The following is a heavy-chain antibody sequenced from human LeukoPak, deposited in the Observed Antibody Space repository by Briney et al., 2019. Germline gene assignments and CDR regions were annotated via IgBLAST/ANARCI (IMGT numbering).Heavy chain of an antibody. J-gene: IGHJ4*02. V-gene: IGHV3-30*04. Sequence: PGGSLRLSCAASGFIFSNYAMHWLRQTPGKGLEWVAITSYDGSNKYYADSVKGRFTVSRDNSKNTLFLQMNSLRAEDTAVYCCARECQDKTRRSTVGAPFDFWGQGTVVTVSS. CDR3: ARECQDKTRRSTVGAPFDF. CDR1: GFIFSNYA. CDR2: TSYDGSNK. D-gene: IGHD1-26*01.